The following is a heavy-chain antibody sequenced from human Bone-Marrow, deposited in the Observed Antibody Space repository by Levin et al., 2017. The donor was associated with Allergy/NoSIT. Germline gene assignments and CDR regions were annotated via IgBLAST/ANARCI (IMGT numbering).Heavy chain of an antibody. Sequence: SQTLSLTCAVYGGSFSGYYWSWIRQPPGKGLEWIGEINHSGSTNYNPSLKSRVTISVDTSKNQFSLKLSSVTAADTAVYYCARGRYYGSGTTKPGRLFDYWGQGTLVTVSS. J-gene: IGHJ4*02. CDR3: ARGRYYGSGTTKPGRLFDY. CDR2: INHSGST. V-gene: IGHV4-34*01. CDR1: GGSFSGYY. D-gene: IGHD3-10*01.